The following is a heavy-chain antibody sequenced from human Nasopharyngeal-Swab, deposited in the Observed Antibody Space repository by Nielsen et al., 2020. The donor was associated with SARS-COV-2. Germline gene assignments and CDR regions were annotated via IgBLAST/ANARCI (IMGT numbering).Heavy chain of an antibody. D-gene: IGHD1-14*01. V-gene: IGHV4-59*01. Sequence: WIRQPPVKGLEWIGYIYYSGSTNYNPSLKSRVTISVDTSKNQFSLKLSSVTAADTAVYYCARESPAGDAFDIWGQGTMVTVSS. CDR2: IYYSGST. CDR3: ARESPAGDAFDI. J-gene: IGHJ3*02.